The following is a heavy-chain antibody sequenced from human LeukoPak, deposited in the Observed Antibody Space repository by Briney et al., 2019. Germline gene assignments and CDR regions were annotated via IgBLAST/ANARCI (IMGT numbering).Heavy chain of an antibody. D-gene: IGHD3-9*01. V-gene: IGHV3-23*01. Sequence: GGSLRLSCAASGFTFSSYAMSWVRQAPGKGLEWVSAISGSGGSTYYADSVKGRFTISRDNSKNTLYLQMNSLRAEDTAVYYCARFLTGYYNSDYWGQGTLVTVSS. J-gene: IGHJ4*02. CDR1: GFTFSSYA. CDR3: ARFLTGYYNSDY. CDR2: ISGSGGST.